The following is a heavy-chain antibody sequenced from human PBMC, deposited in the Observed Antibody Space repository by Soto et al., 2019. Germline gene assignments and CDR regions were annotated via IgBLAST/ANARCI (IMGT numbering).Heavy chain of an antibody. J-gene: IGHJ3*02. CDR2: ISYDGSNK. D-gene: IGHD5-12*01. V-gene: IGHV3-30-3*01. CDR3: AIGLPTVEAFHI. Sequence: GSLRLSCAASGFTFSSYAMHWVRQAPGKGLEWVAVISYDGSNKYYADSVKGRFTISRDNSKNTLYLQMNSLRAEDTAVYYCAIGLPTVEAFHIWGQGTIVTVSS. CDR1: GFTFSSYA.